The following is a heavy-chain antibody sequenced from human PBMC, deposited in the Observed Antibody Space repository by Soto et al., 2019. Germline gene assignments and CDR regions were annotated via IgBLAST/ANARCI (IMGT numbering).Heavy chain of an antibody. V-gene: IGHV3-33*01. CDR3: XXXXXXXXXXXXXXXXXY. CDR1: GFTFSSYG. CDR2: IWYDGSNK. J-gene: IGHJ4*02. Sequence: QVQLVESGGGVVQPGRSLRLSCAASGFTFSSYGMHWVRXXXGXXXXWVXXIWYDGSNKYYADSVKGRFTISRDNSKXXXXXXXXXXXXXXXXXXXXXXXXXXXXXXXXXXXXXYWGQGTLVTVSS.